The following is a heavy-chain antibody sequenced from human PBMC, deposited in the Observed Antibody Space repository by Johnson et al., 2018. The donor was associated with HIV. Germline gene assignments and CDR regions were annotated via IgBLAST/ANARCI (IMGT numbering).Heavy chain of an antibody. V-gene: IGHV3-9*01. CDR1: TVTFDDDA. D-gene: IGHD5-24*01. J-gene: IGHJ3*02. CDR2: ISWNSDII. CDR3: ARGWDAFDI. Sequence: VQLVESGGGFVQPDRSLRLSCTASTVTFDDDAMHWVRQPPGKGLEWVSGISWNSDIIGYADSVKGRFTISRDNAKNSLYLQMNSLRAEDTAVYYCARGWDAFDIWGQGTMVT.